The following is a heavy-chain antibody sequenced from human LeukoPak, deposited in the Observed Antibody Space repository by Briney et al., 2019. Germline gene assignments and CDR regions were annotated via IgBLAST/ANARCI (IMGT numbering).Heavy chain of an antibody. CDR3: AREYYDFWSGYYTAQSGY. Sequence: GGSLRLSCAASGFTFSSYAMHWVRQAPGKGLEWVAVISYDGSNKYYADSVKGRFTISRDNSKNTLYLQMNSLRAEDTAVYYCAREYYDFWSGYYTAQSGYWGQGTLVTVSS. V-gene: IGHV3-30-3*01. CDR1: GFTFSSYA. CDR2: ISYDGSNK. D-gene: IGHD3-3*01. J-gene: IGHJ4*02.